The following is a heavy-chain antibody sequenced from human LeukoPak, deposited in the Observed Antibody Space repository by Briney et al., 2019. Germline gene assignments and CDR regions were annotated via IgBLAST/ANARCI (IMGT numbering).Heavy chain of an antibody. CDR3: ARGHTAVTRHFDF. CDR1: GFTFTTYS. Sequence: KPGGSLRLSCEASGFTFTTYSMTWVRQAPGKGLEWVSIISSGSSAIFSADALKGRFTISRDDAKNLLHLDMNSLRAEDTAVYYCARGHTAVTRHFDFWGQGTLVTVSS. D-gene: IGHD4-17*01. V-gene: IGHV3-21*01. J-gene: IGHJ4*02. CDR2: ISSGSSAI.